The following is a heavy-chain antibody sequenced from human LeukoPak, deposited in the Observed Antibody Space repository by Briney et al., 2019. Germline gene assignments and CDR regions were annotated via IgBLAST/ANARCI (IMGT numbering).Heavy chain of an antibody. CDR3: ARGPSDDYVADY. J-gene: IGHJ4*02. D-gene: IGHD4-17*01. Sequence: ASVTVSCKASGYTFTSYGISRGRQAPGQGLEWMGWISAYNGNTNYAQKLQGRVTMTTDTSTSTAYMELRSLRSDDTAVYYCARGPSDDYVADYWGQGTLVTVSS. CDR2: ISAYNGNT. V-gene: IGHV1-18*01. CDR1: GYTFTSYG.